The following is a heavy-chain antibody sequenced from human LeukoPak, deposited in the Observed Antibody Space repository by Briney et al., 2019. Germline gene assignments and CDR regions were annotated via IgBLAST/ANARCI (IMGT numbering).Heavy chain of an antibody. CDR1: GFTFSSYE. Sequence: QPGGSLRLSCAASGFTFSSYEMNWVRQAPGKGLEWVSYISSSGSTIYYADSVKGRFTISRDNAKNSLYLQMNSLRSEDTAVYYCASAPYSGSRASIWGQGTMVTVSS. V-gene: IGHV3-48*03. CDR3: ASAPYSGSRASI. J-gene: IGHJ3*02. CDR2: ISSSGSTI. D-gene: IGHD1-26*01.